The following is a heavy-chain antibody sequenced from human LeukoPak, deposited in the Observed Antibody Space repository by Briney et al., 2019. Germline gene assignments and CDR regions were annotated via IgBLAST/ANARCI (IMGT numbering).Heavy chain of an antibody. J-gene: IGHJ4*02. CDR1: GYPFTGYY. CDR3: ARDGGGGDY. V-gene: IGHV1-2*02. Sequence: ASVKVSCKASGYPFTGYYLHWVRQAPGQGLEWMGWINPNSGFTNYAQKFQGRVTMTRDTSISTAYMELSRLRSDDTAVYYCARDGGGGDYWGQGTLVTVSS. CDR2: INPNSGFT. D-gene: IGHD3-16*01.